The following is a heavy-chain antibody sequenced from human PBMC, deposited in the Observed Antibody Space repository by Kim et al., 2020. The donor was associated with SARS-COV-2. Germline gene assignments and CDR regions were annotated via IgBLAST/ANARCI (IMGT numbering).Heavy chain of an antibody. CDR2: IKSKTDGGTT. D-gene: IGHD6-13*01. V-gene: IGHV3-15*01. CDR3: TTRQTHSSSWYYFDY. Sequence: GGSLRLSCAASGFTFSNAWMSWVRQAPGKGLDWVGRIKSKTDGGTTDYAAPVKGRFTISRDDSNNTLYLQMNSLKTENTAVYYCTTRQTHSSSWYYFDYWGQETLVTVSS. J-gene: IGHJ4*02. CDR1: GFTFSNAW.